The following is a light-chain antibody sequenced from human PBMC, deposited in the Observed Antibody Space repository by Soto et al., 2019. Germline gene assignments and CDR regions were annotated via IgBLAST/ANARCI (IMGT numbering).Light chain of an antibody. CDR1: QGISSY. Sequence: IRMTHSPSSLSASTGDIVAITFRASQGISSYLAWYQQKPGKAPKLLIYAASTLQSGVPSRFSGSGSGTDFTLTISCLQSEDFATYYCQQYYSYPRTFGQGTKV. CDR3: QQYYSYPRT. CDR2: AAS. V-gene: IGKV1-8*01. J-gene: IGKJ1*01.